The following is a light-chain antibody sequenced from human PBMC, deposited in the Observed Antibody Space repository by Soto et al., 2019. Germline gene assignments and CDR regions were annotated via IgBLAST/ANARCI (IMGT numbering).Light chain of an antibody. CDR1: DSDVVLYNY. CDR3: SSSTASSTLV. CDR2: EVS. V-gene: IGLV2-14*01. J-gene: IGLJ1*01. Sequence: DLSQPASMSVSPGQSTSISGTRTDSDVVLYNYVSWYQPSPGKAPQLVISEVSNRTSGVSDRVSGSKAGNTASLTISGLQPEDEADYYCSSSTASSTLVFGPGTKVTV.